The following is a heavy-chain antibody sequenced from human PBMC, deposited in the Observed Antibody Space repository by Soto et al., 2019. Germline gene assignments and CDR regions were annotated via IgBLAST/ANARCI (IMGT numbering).Heavy chain of an antibody. V-gene: IGHV4-59*01. Sequence: SETLSLTCTVSGGSISSYYWSWIRQPPGKGLEWIGYIYYSGSTNYNPSLKSRVTITADTSKNQFSLKLSSVTAADTAGYYCARAPKARESGFDPWGQGTLVTVSS. J-gene: IGHJ5*02. CDR1: GGSISSYY. CDR3: ARAPKARESGFDP. CDR2: IYYSGST. D-gene: IGHD5-12*01.